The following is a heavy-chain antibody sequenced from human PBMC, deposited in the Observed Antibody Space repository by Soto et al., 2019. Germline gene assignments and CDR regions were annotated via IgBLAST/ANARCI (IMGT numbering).Heavy chain of an antibody. D-gene: IGHD1-26*01. CDR2: IYYSGST. Sequence: SETLSLTCTVSGGSVSSGSYYWSWIRQPPGKGLEWIGYIYYSGSTNYNPSLKSRVTISVDTSKNQFSLKLSSVTAADTAVYYCAMVSGSYHSYPDYWGQGTLVTSPQ. V-gene: IGHV4-61*01. CDR3: AMVSGSYHSYPDY. J-gene: IGHJ4*02. CDR1: GGSVSSGSYY.